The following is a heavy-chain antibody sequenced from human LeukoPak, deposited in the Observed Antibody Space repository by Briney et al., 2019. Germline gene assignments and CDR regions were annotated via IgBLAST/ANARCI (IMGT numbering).Heavy chain of an antibody. CDR3: ATATDYYAYSGLPTPGLSDY. Sequence: SQTLSLTRTLSVASIRRGGYYWSSVRQHPGKGLEWHGYIFYRGSTYYNPSRTSRVTISVDTSKNQCSLKLSSVTAADTAVYYCATATDYYAYSGLPTPGLSDYWGQGTLVTVSS. CDR2: IFYRGST. CDR1: VASIRRGGYY. J-gene: IGHJ4*02. D-gene: IGHD3-22*01. V-gene: IGHV4-31*03.